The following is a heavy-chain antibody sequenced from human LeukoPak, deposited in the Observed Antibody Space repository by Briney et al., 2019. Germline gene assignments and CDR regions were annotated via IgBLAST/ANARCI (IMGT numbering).Heavy chain of an antibody. CDR2: ISSSSSYI. D-gene: IGHD2-2*01. J-gene: IGHJ4*02. Sequence: PGGSLRLSCAASGFTFSSYSMNWVRQAPGKGLEGVSSISSSSSYIYYADSVKGRFTISRDNAKNSLYLQMNSLRAEDTAVYYCARGGDIVVVPAAHWGQGTLVTVSS. V-gene: IGHV3-21*01. CDR1: GFTFSSYS. CDR3: ARGGDIVVVPAAH.